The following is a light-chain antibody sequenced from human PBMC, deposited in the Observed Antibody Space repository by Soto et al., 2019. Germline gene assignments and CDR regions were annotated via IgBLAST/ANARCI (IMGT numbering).Light chain of an antibody. CDR3: QQSYSTPYT. CDR2: ASS. Sequence: DIQMTQSPSSLSASVGDRVTITCRASQSISSYLNWYQQKPGKAPKLLIYASSNLQSGVPSSFSGSGSGTDFTLTISRLQPEDFATYYCQQSYSTPYTFGQGTKLEIK. CDR1: QSISSY. V-gene: IGKV1-39*01. J-gene: IGKJ2*01.